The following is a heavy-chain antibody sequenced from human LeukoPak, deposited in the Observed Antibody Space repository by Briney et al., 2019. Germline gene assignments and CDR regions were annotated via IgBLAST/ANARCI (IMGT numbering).Heavy chain of an antibody. D-gene: IGHD6-19*01. CDR1: GFTFSSYW. V-gene: IGHV3-74*01. CDR2: INGDGSGT. J-gene: IGHJ4*02. Sequence: PGGSLRLSCAASGFTFSSYWMHWVRQAPGKGLVWVSRINGDGSGTTYADSVKGRFTISRDNAKNTLYLQMNSLRAEDTAVYYCAKAGGSGWYEGYYFDYWGQGTLVTVSS. CDR3: AKAGGSGWYEGYYFDY.